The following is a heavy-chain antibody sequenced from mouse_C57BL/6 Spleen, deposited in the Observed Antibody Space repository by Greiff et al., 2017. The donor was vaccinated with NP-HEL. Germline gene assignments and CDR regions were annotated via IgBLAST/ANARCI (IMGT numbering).Heavy chain of an antibody. D-gene: IGHD1-1*01. Sequence: EVQLQQSGPELVKPGASVKISCKASGYTFTDYYMNWVKQSHGKSLEWIGDINPNNGGTSYNQQFKGKATLTVDKSSSTAYMELRSLTSEDSAVYYCARGARYYGSSDDDDAMDYWGQGTSVTVAA. V-gene: IGHV1-26*01. CDR2: INPNNGGT. CDR3: ARGARYYGSSDDDDAMDY. J-gene: IGHJ4*01. CDR1: GYTFTDYY.